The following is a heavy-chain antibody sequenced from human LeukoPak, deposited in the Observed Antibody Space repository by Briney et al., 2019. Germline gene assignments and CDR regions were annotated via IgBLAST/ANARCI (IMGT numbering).Heavy chain of an antibody. CDR3: ARSIVGATGGFDY. V-gene: IGHV4-39*01. Sequence: PSETLSLTCTVSGGSVSSTSYYWGWVRQPPGKGLEWIGSIYYSGSTYYNPSLKSRVTISVDTSKNQFSLKLSSVTAADTAVYYCARSIVGATGGFDYWGQGTLVTVSS. CDR2: IYYSGST. D-gene: IGHD1-26*01. CDR1: GGSVSSTSYY. J-gene: IGHJ4*02.